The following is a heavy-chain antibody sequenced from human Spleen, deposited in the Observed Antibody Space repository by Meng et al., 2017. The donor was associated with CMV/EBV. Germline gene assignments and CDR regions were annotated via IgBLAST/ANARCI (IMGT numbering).Heavy chain of an antibody. Sequence: GSLRLSCTVSGFFISSGYYWGWIRQPPGRGLEWVGSVYLSGSTKYNPSLKSRLTISVDTSRNQFSLKLNSVTAADTAVYYCARLWGARGIVVPSATYYFDYWGQGKLVTVSS. J-gene: IGHJ4*02. V-gene: IGHV4-38-2*02. D-gene: IGHD2-15*01. CDR1: GFFISSGYY. CDR2: VYLSGST. CDR3: ARLWGARGIVVPSATYYFDY.